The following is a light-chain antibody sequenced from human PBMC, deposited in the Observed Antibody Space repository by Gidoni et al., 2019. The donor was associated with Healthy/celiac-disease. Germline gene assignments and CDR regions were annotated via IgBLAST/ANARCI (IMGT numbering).Light chain of an antibody. CDR1: QRVSRSY. CDR2: GAS. V-gene: IGKV3-20*01. CDR3: QQYGSSLLT. Sequence: EIVLTKSPRTLSLSPGERATLSCRASQRVSRSYLAWYEQKPGQSPRLLIYGASNRATCIPDRFSGSGSGTGFTLTISRLETEDFVVYYCQQYGSSLLTFGGGTKVEIK. J-gene: IGKJ4*01.